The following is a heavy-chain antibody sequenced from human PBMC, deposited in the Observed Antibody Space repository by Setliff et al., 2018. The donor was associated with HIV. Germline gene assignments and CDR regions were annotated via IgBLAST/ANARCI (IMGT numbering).Heavy chain of an antibody. V-gene: IGHV3-48*01. CDR3: AKNLYRSPWSPLDY. CDR2: ISSTSTTI. J-gene: IGHJ4*02. Sequence: GGSLRLSCAASGFTFSTYSMNWVRQAPGEGLEWVSYISSTSTTIYYADSVKGRFTISRDNSKNTLYLQMNSLRADDTAVYYCAKNLYRSPWSPLDYWGQGTLVTVSS. D-gene: IGHD6-19*01. CDR1: GFTFSTYS.